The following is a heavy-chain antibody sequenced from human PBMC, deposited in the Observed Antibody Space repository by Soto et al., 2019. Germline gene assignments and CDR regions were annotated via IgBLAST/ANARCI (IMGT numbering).Heavy chain of an antibody. CDR2: IYSGGVT. CDR3: ARDPSTTGYYGLDV. Sequence: GGSLRLTCAASGFTVKNYQMNWVRQAPGKGLEWVSVIYSGGVTYYPDSVKGRFTTIRDTSKNTVYLQMNSLRADDTAMYYCARDPSTTGYYGLDVWGQGTTVTVSS. CDR1: GFTVKNYQ. J-gene: IGHJ6*02. V-gene: IGHV3-53*01.